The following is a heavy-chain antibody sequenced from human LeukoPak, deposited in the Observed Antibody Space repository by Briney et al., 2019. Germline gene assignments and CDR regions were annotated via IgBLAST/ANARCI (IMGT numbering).Heavy chain of an antibody. D-gene: IGHD3-16*01. CDR2: IYYSGST. CDR3: ARAWGPGDFDY. V-gene: IGHV4-30-4*08. J-gene: IGHJ4*02. CDR1: GGSISSGDYY. Sequence: SETLSLTCTVSGGSISSGDYYWSWIRQPPGKGLEWIGYIYYSGSTYYNPSLKSRVTISVDTSKNQFSLKLSSVTAADTAVYYCARAWGPGDFDYWGQGTLVTVSS.